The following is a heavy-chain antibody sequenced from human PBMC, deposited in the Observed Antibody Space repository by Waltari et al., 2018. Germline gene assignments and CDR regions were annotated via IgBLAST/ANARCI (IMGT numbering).Heavy chain of an antibody. V-gene: IGHV1-69-2*01. Sequence: EVQLVQPGAEVNKPGANVKISCQASGYTFTGYYMPWVNQAPGKGLEWMGRVDPEDGETIYAEKFQGRVTITADTSTDTAYMELSSLRSEDTAVYYCATSDDLAVAGRGGDYWGQGTLVTVSS. J-gene: IGHJ4*02. CDR2: VDPEDGET. CDR1: GYTFTGYY. D-gene: IGHD6-19*01. CDR3: ATSDDLAVAGRGGDY.